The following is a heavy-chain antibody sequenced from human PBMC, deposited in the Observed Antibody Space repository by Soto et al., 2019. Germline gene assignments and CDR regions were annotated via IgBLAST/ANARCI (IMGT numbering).Heavy chain of an antibody. CDR3: ARDLIMVYAIDFDY. CDR1: GFTFSSYS. CDR2: ISSSGSTI. Sequence: EVQLVESGGGLVQPGGSLRLSCAASGFTFSSYSMNWVRQAPGKGLEWVSYISSSGSTIYYTDSVKGRFTISRDNAKNSLYLQMNSLRDEDTGVYYCARDLIMVYAIDFDYWGQGTLVTVSS. J-gene: IGHJ4*02. V-gene: IGHV3-48*02. D-gene: IGHD2-8*01.